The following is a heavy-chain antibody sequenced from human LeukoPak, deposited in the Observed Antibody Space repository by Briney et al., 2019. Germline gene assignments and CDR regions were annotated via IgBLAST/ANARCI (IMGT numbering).Heavy chain of an antibody. CDR2: VTGSDAET. D-gene: IGHD2-2*02. CDR3: AQGPRLHNVYHPDS. Sequence: GGSLSLSCAASGFSFSSSAVTWVREAPGKGLQWISTVTGSDAETFYAGSVKGRFTISRDASKNMVHLQLNSLRVEDTAIYYCAQGPRLHNVYHPDSWGQGTLVTVSS. CDR1: GFSFSSSA. J-gene: IGHJ5*01. V-gene: IGHV3-23*01.